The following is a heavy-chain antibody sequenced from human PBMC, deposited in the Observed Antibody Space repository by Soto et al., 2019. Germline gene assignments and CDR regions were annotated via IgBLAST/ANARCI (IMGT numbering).Heavy chain of an antibody. CDR3: ARDHVGYCSSTSCPPEYMDV. CDR1: GYTFTSYY. J-gene: IGHJ6*03. V-gene: IGHV1-46*03. Sequence: AASVKVSCKASGYTFTSYYMHWVRQAPGQGLEWMGIINPSGGSTSYAQKFQGRVTMTRDTSTSTVYMELSSLRSEDTAAYYCARDHVGYCSSTSCPPEYMDVWGKGTTVTVSS. D-gene: IGHD2-2*01. CDR2: INPSGGST.